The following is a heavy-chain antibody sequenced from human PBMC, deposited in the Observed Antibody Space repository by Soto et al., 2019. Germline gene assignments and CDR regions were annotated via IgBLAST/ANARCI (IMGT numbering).Heavy chain of an antibody. CDR1: GYIFTSYG. V-gene: IGHV1-18*01. Sequence: QAHLVQSGPEVKKPGASVKVSCKGSGYIFTSYGIAWVRQAPGQGIEWMGWISAHNGNTEYAQKFQGRVTVTRDTSTSTAYLELSSLRSDDTCMYYCARGRYGDYWGQGALVTVSS. D-gene: IGHD1-1*01. CDR3: ARGRYGDY. J-gene: IGHJ4*02. CDR2: ISAHNGNT.